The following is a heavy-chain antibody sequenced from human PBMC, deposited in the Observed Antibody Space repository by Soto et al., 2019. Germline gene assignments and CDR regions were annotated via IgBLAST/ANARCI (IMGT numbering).Heavy chain of an antibody. V-gene: IGHV4-39*07. CDR3: ARGGIAAADPPDY. CDR2: IFYSGST. CDR1: GGSISSSSYY. J-gene: IGHJ4*02. D-gene: IGHD6-13*01. Sequence: PSETLSLTCTVSGGSISSSSYYWGWIRQPPGKGLEWIGSIFYSGSTYYNPSLKSRVTISVDTSKNQFSLKLSSVTAADTAVYYCARGGIAAADPPDYWGQGTLVTVSS.